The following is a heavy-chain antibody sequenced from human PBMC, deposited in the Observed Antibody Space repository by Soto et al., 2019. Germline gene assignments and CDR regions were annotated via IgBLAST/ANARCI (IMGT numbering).Heavy chain of an antibody. CDR3: ATYYGDYGPASGY. CDR1: GGSISSGGYY. J-gene: IGHJ4*02. V-gene: IGHV4-31*02. CDR2: IYHSGST. Sequence: QVQLQESGPGLVKPPQTLSLSCTVSGGSISSGGYYWSWIRQHPGKGLEWIGYIYHSGSTFYNPSLKSRVTISVDTSKNQFSLKLSSVTAADTAVYYCATYYGDYGPASGYWGQGTLVTVSS. D-gene: IGHD4-17*01.